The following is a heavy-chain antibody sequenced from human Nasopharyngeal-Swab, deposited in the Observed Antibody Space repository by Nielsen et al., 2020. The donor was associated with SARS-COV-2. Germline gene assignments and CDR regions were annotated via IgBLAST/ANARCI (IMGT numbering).Heavy chain of an antibody. J-gene: IGHJ4*02. D-gene: IGHD6-19*01. CDR3: ARDGQGAVDLDY. CDR2: VKNDGTTT. V-gene: IGHV3-74*01. CDR1: GFTLSEYW. Sequence: GESLKISCAASGFTLSEYWVHWVRQAPGKGLVWVSHVKNDGTTTTYADAVKGRFTMSRDDAKNTLYLQMNSLRTEGTAVYYCARDGQGAVDLDYWGQGSLVTVSS.